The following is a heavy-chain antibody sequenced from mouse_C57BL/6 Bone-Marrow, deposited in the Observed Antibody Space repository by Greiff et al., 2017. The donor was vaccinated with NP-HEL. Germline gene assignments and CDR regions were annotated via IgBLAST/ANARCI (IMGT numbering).Heavy chain of an antibody. Sequence: EVQLVESGGGLVQPRGSLKLSCAASGFTFNTYAMHWVRQAPGKGLEWVARITGKCNNYASNYADSVKDRFTISRDDSESMLYLHMNNLKNEDTAMYYCVRHDAAQYYYAMDYWGQGTSVTVSS. J-gene: IGHJ4*01. CDR3: VRHDAAQYYYAMDY. D-gene: IGHD3-2*02. CDR2: ITGKCNNYAS. V-gene: IGHV10-1*01. CDR1: GFTFNTYA.